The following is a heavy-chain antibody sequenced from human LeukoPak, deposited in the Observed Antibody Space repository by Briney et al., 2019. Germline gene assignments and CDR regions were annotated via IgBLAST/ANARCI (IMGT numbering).Heavy chain of an antibody. CDR2: ISGSGGST. V-gene: IGHV3-23*01. CDR3: AKVGSLLYFDY. CDR1: GFTFSSHP. D-gene: IGHD3-10*01. J-gene: IGHJ4*02. Sequence: GRSLRLSCAASGFTFSSHPMHWVRQAPGKGLEWVSAISGSGGSTYYADSVKGRFTISRDNSKNTLYLQMNSLRAEDTAVYYCAKVGSLLYFDYWGQGTLVTVSS.